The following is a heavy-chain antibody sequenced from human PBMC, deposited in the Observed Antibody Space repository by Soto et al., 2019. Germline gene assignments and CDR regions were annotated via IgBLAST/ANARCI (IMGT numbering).Heavy chain of an antibody. D-gene: IGHD2-8*02. CDR3: AKATATGGGAFDI. Sequence: LRLSCAASGFTFSSYAMHWVRQAPGKGLEWVAVISYDGSNKYYADSVKGRFTISRDNSKNTLYLQMNSLRAEDTAVYYCAKATATGGGAFDICGQGTMVTVSS. CDR2: ISYDGSNK. V-gene: IGHV3-30-3*01. J-gene: IGHJ3*02. CDR1: GFTFSSYA.